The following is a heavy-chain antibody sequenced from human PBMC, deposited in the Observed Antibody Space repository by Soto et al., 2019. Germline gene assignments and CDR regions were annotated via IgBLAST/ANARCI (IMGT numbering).Heavy chain of an antibody. J-gene: IGHJ6*02. CDR3: ARDRYYDSSGYSHAYYYYGMDV. D-gene: IGHD3-22*01. CDR1: GFTFDDYG. Sequence: GSLRLSCAASGFTFDDYGMSWVRQAPGKGLEWVSGINWNGGSTGYADSVKGRFTISRDNAKNSLYLQMNSLRAEDTALYYCARDRYYDSSGYSHAYYYYGMDVWGQGT. V-gene: IGHV3-20*04. CDR2: INWNGGST.